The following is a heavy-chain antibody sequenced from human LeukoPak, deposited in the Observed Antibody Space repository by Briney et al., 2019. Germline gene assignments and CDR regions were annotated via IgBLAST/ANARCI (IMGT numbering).Heavy chain of an antibody. V-gene: IGHV4-34*01. J-gene: IGHJ5*02. Sequence: SETLSLTCAVYGGSFSGYYWSWIRQPPGKGLEWIGEINHSGSTNYNPSLKSRVTISVDTSKNQFSLKLSSVTAADTAVYYCASGSLYGRNWFDPWGQGTLVTVSS. CDR1: GGSFSGYY. CDR2: INHSGST. D-gene: IGHD2/OR15-2a*01. CDR3: ASGSLYGRNWFDP.